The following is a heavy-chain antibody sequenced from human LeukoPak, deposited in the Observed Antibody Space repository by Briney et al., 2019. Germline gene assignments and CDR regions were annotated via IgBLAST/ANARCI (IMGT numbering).Heavy chain of an antibody. D-gene: IGHD1-14*01. J-gene: IGHJ6*02. V-gene: IGHV3-48*02. Sequence: PGGSLRLSCAASGFTFSSYSMNWVRQAPGKGLEWVSYISYLGSAICYADSVKGRFTISRDSAKNSLYLQMNSLRDEDTAVYFCARTEGRGMDVWGQGTTVTVSS. CDR1: GFTFSSYS. CDR2: ISYLGSAI. CDR3: ARTEGRGMDV.